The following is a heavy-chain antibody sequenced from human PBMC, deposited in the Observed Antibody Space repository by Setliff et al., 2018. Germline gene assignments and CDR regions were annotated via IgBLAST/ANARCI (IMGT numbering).Heavy chain of an antibody. CDR1: GASISSGTYY. J-gene: IGHJ4*02. D-gene: IGHD1-1*01. CDR3: ARTGTYRYFDL. V-gene: IGHV4-39*01. CDR2: IHYRGTT. Sequence: SETLSLTCTVSGASISSGTYYWAWIRQPPGKGLEWIGRIHYRGTTYSNASLASRLTISVDTAKNQFSLKLGSVTAADTAVYYCARTGTYRYFDLWGQGTLVTVSS.